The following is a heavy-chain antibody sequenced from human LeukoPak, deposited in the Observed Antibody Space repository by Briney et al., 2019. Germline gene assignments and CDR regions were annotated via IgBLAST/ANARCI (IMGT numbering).Heavy chain of an antibody. CDR3: ARVSTVTANFDY. D-gene: IGHD2-21*02. CDR2: IDGSGSLT. V-gene: IGHV3-23*05. Sequence: GGSLRLSCGASGFTFSGHAMNWVRQPPGKGLQWASGIDGSGSLTFYADFVKGRFTISRDNSENRLYLQMNSLRAEDTALYYCARVSTVTANFDYWGQGSLVTVSS. CDR1: GFTFSGHA. J-gene: IGHJ4*02.